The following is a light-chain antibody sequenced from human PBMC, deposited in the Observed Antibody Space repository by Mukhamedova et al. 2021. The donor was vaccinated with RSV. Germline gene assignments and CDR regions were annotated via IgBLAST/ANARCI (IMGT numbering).Light chain of an antibody. CDR3: QQRSNFYT. J-gene: IGKJ2*01. CDR2: DAS. V-gene: IGKV3-11*01. CDR1: QSVSSY. Sequence: WKRATLSCRASQSVSSYLAWYQQKPGQAPRLLIYDASNRATGIPARFRGSGSGSDFTLTISSLEPEDFAVYYCQQRSNFYTFGQGTK.